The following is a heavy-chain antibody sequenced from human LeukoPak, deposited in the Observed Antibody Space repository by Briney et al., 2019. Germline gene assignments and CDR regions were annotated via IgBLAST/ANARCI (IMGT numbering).Heavy chain of an antibody. CDR1: GGTFSSYA. D-gene: IGHD1-1*01. CDR2: IIPILGIA. CDR3: ARDHNPSMTSGLDP. J-gene: IGHJ5*02. Sequence: ASVKVSCKASGGTFSSYAIIWVRQAPGQGLEWMGRIIPILGIANYAQKFQGRVTITADKSTSTAYMELSSLRSEDTAVYYCARDHNPSMTSGLDPWGQGTLVTVSS. V-gene: IGHV1-69*04.